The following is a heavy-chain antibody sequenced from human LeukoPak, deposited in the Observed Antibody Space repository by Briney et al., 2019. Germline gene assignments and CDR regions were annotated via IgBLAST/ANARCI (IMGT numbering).Heavy chain of an antibody. V-gene: IGHV3-23*01. J-gene: IGHJ6*02. D-gene: IGHD3-9*01. CDR1: GFTFSSYA. CDR2: TSGSGGST. CDR3: AKDLGRYFGSFYYYYGMDV. Sequence: GGSLRLSCAASGFTFSSYAMSWVRQAPGKGLEWVSATSGSGGSTYYADSVKGRFTISRDNSKNTLYLQMNSLRAEDTAVYYCAKDLGRYFGSFYYYYGMDVWGQGTTVTVSS.